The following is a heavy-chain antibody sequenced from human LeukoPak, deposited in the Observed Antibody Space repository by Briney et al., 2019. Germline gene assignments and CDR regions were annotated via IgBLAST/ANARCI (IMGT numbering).Heavy chain of an antibody. V-gene: IGHV1-8*01. CDR3: ATNNPPGSGYYYFNAFDI. J-gene: IGHJ3*02. CDR1: GYTLTSYD. Sequence: GASVKVSCKASGYTLTSYDINWVRQATGQGLEWMGWMNPNSDNTVYAQKFQGRVTMTRNTSISTAYMELSSLRSDDTAVYYCATNNPPGSGYYYFNAFDIWGQGTMVTVSS. CDR2: MNPNSDNT. D-gene: IGHD3-22*01.